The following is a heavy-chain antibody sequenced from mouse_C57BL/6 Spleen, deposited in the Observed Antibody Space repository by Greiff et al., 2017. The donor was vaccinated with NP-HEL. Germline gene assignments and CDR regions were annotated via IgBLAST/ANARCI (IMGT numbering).Heavy chain of an antibody. CDR2: INPNNGGT. J-gene: IGHJ3*01. Sequence: EVQLQQSGPELVKPGASVKISCKASGYTFTDYYMNWVKQSHGKSLEWIGDINPNNGGTSYNQKFKGKATLTVDKSSSTAYMELRSLTSEDSAVYYCARSIPYDYDERAWFAYWGQGTLVTVSA. CDR1: GYTFTDYY. V-gene: IGHV1-26*01. CDR3: ARSIPYDYDERAWFAY. D-gene: IGHD2-4*01.